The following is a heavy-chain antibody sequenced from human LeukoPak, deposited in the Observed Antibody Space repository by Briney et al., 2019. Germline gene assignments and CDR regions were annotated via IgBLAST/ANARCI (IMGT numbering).Heavy chain of an antibody. CDR2: YDPEVGET. CDR3: VVLWERLGELFFDF. D-gene: IGHD1-26*01. V-gene: IGHV1-24*01. CDR1: GHTLSELS. Sequence: ASVKVSCKVSGHTLSELSMHWVRQAPGKGPEWMGGYDPEVGETIYPQKFQRRVTMTEDTSTDTAYIELSSLRSEDTAVYYCVVLWERLGELFFDFWGQGTLVTVSS. J-gene: IGHJ4*02.